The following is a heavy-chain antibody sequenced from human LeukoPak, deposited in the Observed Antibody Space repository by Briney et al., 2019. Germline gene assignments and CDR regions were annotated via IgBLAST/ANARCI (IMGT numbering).Heavy chain of an antibody. D-gene: IGHD3-10*01. V-gene: IGHV3-23*01. CDR1: GLTFTNYA. CDR3: AKARYGTGTYSAFDI. Sequence: PGGSLRLSCAASGLTFTNYAMTWVRQAPWKGPEGVSTITGSGTSTYYADSGKGRFTISRDITKNKLYLHMNSLRADDTALYYCAKARYGTGTYSAFDIWGQGTMVTVSS. J-gene: IGHJ3*02. CDR2: ITGSGTST.